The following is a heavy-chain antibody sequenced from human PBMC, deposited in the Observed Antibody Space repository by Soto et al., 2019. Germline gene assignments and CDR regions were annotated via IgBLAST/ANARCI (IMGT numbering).Heavy chain of an antibody. J-gene: IGHJ5*02. D-gene: IGHD1-26*01. Sequence: QVQLVQSGPELRKPGASVKVSCKTSGYTFTSSYVTWVRQARGRGLEWVGWISPDNGNRNYAQKFQGRVTMTTDTSTSTVYMELRSLRLDDTAVYYCTRGGGALYRFDPWGQGTLVTVSS. CDR2: ISPDNGNR. CDR3: TRGGGALYRFDP. V-gene: IGHV1-18*01. CDR1: GYTFTSSY.